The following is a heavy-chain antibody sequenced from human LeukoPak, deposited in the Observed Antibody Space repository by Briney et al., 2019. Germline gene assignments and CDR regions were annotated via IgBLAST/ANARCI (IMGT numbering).Heavy chain of an antibody. Sequence: ASAKVSCKASGYTFTSYGISWVRQAPGQGLEWMGWISAYNGNTNYAQKLQGSVTMTTDTSTSTAYMELRSLRSDDTAVYYCARVRGKHPGGYEFDYWGQGTLVTVSS. J-gene: IGHJ4*02. CDR3: ARVRGKHPGGYEFDY. V-gene: IGHV1-18*01. CDR1: GYTFTSYG. D-gene: IGHD5-12*01. CDR2: ISAYNGNT.